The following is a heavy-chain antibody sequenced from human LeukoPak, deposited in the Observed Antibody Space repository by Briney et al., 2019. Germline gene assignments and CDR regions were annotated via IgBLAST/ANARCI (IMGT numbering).Heavy chain of an antibody. CDR2: IYSGGST. D-gene: IGHD3-10*01. V-gene: IGHV3-66*01. CDR3: ARAGFGARVTDY. Sequence: GGSLRLSCAASGFTVSSSYMSWVRQAPGKGLEWVSVIYSGGSTYYADSVKGRFTISRDNSKNTLYLQMNSLRVEDTAVYYCARAGFGARVTDYWGQGTLVTVSS. CDR1: GFTVSSSY. J-gene: IGHJ4*02.